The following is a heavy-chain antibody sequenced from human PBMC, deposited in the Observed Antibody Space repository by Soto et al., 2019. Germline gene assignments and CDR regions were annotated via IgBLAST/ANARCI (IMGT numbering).Heavy chain of an antibody. CDR3: ARGHYGMDV. J-gene: IGHJ6*02. CDR2: VKTDGSQK. CDR1: GFTFSNYW. Sequence: EVQLVESGGDLVQPGGSLRLSCAASGFTFSNYWMTWVRQAPGGGLEWVATVKTDGSQKYDVDSVKGRFTISRDNAKDSLYLQMYSLRVEDTAVYYCARGHYGMDVWGHGTTVTVSS. V-gene: IGHV3-7*05.